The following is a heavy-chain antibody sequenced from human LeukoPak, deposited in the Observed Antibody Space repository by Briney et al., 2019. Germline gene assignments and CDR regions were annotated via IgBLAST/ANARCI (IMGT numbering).Heavy chain of an antibody. D-gene: IGHD2-2*03. Sequence: ASVTVSCKASGYTFTSYYMHWVRQAPGQGLEWMGIINPSGGRTSYAQKFQGRVTMTRDTSTSTVYMELSSLRSEDTAVYYCARGPGYCSSTSCYFFDYWGQGTLVTVSS. CDR1: GYTFTSYY. CDR2: INPSGGRT. J-gene: IGHJ4*02. CDR3: ARGPGYCSSTSCYFFDY. V-gene: IGHV1-46*01.